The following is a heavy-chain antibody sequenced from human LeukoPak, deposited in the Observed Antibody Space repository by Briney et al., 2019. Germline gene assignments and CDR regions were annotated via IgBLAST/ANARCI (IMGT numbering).Heavy chain of an antibody. Sequence: GRSLRLSCAASGITFSSFGMHWARQAPGKGLEWLAIISYDGNNKYYADSVKGRFTISRDNSKNTVYLQMNSLRAEDTAVYCCAKDRYYYGSGTYPLDYWGQGTLVTVSS. V-gene: IGHV3-30*18. CDR1: GITFSSFG. CDR3: AKDRYYYGSGTYPLDY. CDR2: ISYDGNNK. D-gene: IGHD3-10*01. J-gene: IGHJ4*02.